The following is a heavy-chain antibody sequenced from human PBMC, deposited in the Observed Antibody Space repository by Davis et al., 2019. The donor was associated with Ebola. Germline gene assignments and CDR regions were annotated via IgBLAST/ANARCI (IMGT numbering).Heavy chain of an antibody. CDR1: GFTFSNFA. CDR3: ARVSDPRTIDY. Sequence: GGSLRLSCEASGFTFSNFAMSWVRQGPEKGLEWVSTVSSSGASTYYADAVRGRFTISRDNSKNTLYLQMNSLGIEDTAVYFCARVSDPRTIDYWGQGTLVTVPS. V-gene: IGHV3-23*01. CDR2: VSSSGAST. J-gene: IGHJ4*02. D-gene: IGHD5/OR15-5a*01.